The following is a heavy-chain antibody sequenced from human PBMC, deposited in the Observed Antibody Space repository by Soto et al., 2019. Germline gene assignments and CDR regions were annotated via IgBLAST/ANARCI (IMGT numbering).Heavy chain of an antibody. CDR1: GFTFRSYS. J-gene: IGHJ4*02. D-gene: IGHD3-10*01. CDR2: ISSSSSYI. Sequence: EVQLVESGGGLVKPGGSLRLSCAASGFTFRSYSMNWVRQAPGKGLEWVSSISSSSSYIYYADSVKGRFTISRDNAKNSLYLQMNSLRAEDTAVYYCARDGNYGSGSADYWGQGTLVTVSS. CDR3: ARDGNYGSGSADY. V-gene: IGHV3-21*01.